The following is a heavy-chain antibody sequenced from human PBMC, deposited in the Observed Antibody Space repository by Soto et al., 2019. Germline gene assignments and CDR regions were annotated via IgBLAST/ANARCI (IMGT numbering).Heavy chain of an antibody. CDR3: ARDQWWEWSHYYYYYGMDV. V-gene: IGHV3-30*03. CDR1: GLTLSTSS. Sequence: PGGSLRLSCAAFGLTLSTSSMNWVRQAPGRGLEWVAVIPYDGSNKYYADSVKGRFTISRDNSKNTLYLQMNNLRVEDTAVYYCARDQWWEWSHYYYYYGMDVWGQGTTVTVSS. CDR2: IPYDGSNK. D-gene: IGHD3-3*01. J-gene: IGHJ6*02.